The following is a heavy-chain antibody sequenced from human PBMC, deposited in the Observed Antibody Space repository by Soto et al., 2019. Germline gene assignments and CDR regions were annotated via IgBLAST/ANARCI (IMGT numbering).Heavy chain of an antibody. CDR3: ARSPAYGDYANLDT. V-gene: IGHV4-4*07. Sequence: SETLSLTCTVSGDSVSKYYWNWIRQPAGKGLEWIGRIHSTRSPNYNPSLKSRVAMSVDTSKNQFSLKLNLTSVTAADTAVYYCARSPAYGDYANLDTWGQGTLVTVS. J-gene: IGHJ5*02. D-gene: IGHD4-17*01. CDR2: IHSTRSP. CDR1: GDSVSKYY.